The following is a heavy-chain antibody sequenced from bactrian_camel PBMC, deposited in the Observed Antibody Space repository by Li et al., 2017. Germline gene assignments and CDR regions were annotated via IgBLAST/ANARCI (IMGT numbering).Heavy chain of an antibody. V-gene: IGHV3S53*01. CDR1: GYSNNYC. J-gene: IGHJ4*01. Sequence: HEQLVESGGGSAQAGGSLRLSCAASGYSNNYCMAWYRQAAGKQRELVASIFGDGRITYSDSVEGRFTIAEDIAKDTVHLQMNDLRPEDTAKYWCKLNSGECTGGTWTRLSSQETQVTVS. D-gene: IGHD1*01. CDR2: IFGDGRI.